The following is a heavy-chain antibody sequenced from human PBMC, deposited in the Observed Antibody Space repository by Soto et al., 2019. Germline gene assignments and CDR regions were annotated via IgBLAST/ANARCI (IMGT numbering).Heavy chain of an antibody. D-gene: IGHD2-15*01. CDR1: GFTFSSYA. V-gene: IGHV3-30-3*01. CDR3: ARDNHPVVVVAAPDY. Sequence: GGSLRLSCAASGFTFSSYAMHWVRQAPGKGLEWVAVKSYDGSNKYYADSVKGRFTISRDNSKNTLYLQMNSLRAEDTAVYYCARDNHPVVVVAAPDYWGKGTLVTVSS. CDR2: KSYDGSNK. J-gene: IGHJ4*02.